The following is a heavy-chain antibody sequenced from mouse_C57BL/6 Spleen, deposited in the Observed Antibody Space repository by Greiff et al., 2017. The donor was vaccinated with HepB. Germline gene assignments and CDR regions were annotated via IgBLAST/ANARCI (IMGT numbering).Heavy chain of an antibody. Sequence: EVQLQQSGPELVKPGASVKIPCKASGYTFTDYNMDWVKQSHGKSLEWIGDINPNNGGTIYNQKFKGKATLTVDKSSSTAYLELRSLTSEDTAVYYCARRRSSPYYAMDYWGQGTSVTVSS. V-gene: IGHV1-18*01. CDR3: ARRRSSPYYAMDY. CDR2: INPNNGGT. D-gene: IGHD1-1*01. CDR1: GYTFTDYN. J-gene: IGHJ4*01.